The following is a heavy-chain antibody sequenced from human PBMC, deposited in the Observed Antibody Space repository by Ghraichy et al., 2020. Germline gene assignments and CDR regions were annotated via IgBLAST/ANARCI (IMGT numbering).Heavy chain of an antibody. CDR2: ISTSGST. Sequence: ETLSLTCTVSGGSISSYYWSWIRQPAGKGLEWIGRISTSGSTNYNPSLKSRVTMSVDTSKNQFSLKLSSVTAADTAVYYCARSLTVWGSYWDWGQGTLVTVSS. D-gene: IGHD3-16*01. CDR3: ARSLTVWGSYWD. V-gene: IGHV4-4*07. CDR1: GGSISSYY. J-gene: IGHJ4*02.